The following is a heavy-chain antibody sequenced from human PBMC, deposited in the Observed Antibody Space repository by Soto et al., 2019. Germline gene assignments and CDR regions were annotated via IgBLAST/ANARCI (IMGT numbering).Heavy chain of an antibody. CDR2: ISAGGRSI. D-gene: IGHD3-10*01. CDR3: ARSTPGNPFDI. Sequence: EVQLVESGGGLVKPGGSLRVSCAASGFSFTSYTMNWVRQAPGKGLEWVASISAGGRSIYYADSLKGRSTVSRDNAKSSLYLQMNSLRAEDTAVYYCARSTPGNPFDIWGQGTMVTVPS. J-gene: IGHJ3*02. V-gene: IGHV3-21*01. CDR1: GFSFTSYT.